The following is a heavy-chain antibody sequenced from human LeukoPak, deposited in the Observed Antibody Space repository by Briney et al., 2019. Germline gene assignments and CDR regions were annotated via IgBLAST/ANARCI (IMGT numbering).Heavy chain of an antibody. V-gene: IGHV3-66*01. CDR1: GFTVSSNC. CDR2: IYSGGST. Sequence: RPGGSLRLSCAASGFTVSSNCMSWVRQAPGKGLEWVSVIYSGGSTYYADSVKGRFTISRDNSKNTLYLQMNSLRAEDTAVYYCARDGPQDYYDSSGYSDAFDIWGQGTMVTVSS. CDR3: ARDGPQDYYDSSGYSDAFDI. D-gene: IGHD3-22*01. J-gene: IGHJ3*02.